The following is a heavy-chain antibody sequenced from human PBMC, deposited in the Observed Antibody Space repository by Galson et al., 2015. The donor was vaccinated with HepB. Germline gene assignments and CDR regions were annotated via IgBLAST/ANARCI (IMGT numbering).Heavy chain of an antibody. D-gene: IGHD2-2*01. J-gene: IGHJ4*02. CDR3: ARDLLGPGNIVVVWAMDY. Sequence: SVKVSCKASGGTFSSYAISWVRQAPGQGLGWMGGIIPIFGTANYAQKFQGRVTITADKSTSTAYMELSSLRSEDTAVYYCARDLLGPGNIVVVWAMDYWGQGTLVTVSS. V-gene: IGHV1-69*06. CDR1: GGTFSSYA. CDR2: IIPIFGTA.